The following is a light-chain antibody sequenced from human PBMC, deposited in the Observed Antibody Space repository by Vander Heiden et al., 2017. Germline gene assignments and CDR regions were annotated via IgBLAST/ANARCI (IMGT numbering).Light chain of an antibody. CDR3: HSHDSRLNGEV. CDR2: GNS. J-gene: IGLJ1*01. V-gene: IGLV1-40*01. Sequence: QSVLTQPPSVSGAPGQRVTISCTGSSSNIGAGYDVHWYQQLPGTAPKLLIYGNSNRPSGVPDRFSGSKSGTSASLAITGPQAEDEADYYCHSHDSRLNGEVFGTGTKLTVL. CDR1: SSNIGAGYD.